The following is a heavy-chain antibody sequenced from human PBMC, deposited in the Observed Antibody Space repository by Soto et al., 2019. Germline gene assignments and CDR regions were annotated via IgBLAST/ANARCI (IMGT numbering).Heavy chain of an antibody. CDR3: SRHVNLPLAGTGFDS. D-gene: IGHD6-19*01. CDR2: TYYNGNA. V-gene: IGHV4-39*01. J-gene: IGHJ4*02. Sequence: SETLSLTCNVSGGSIDRSNYYWDWLRQPPGKGLEWIGTTYYNGNAYYNPSLKSRVSMSVDTSKNQFSLQLVSVTAADTAVYYCSRHVNLPLAGTGFDSWGRGTLVTVSS. CDR1: GGSIDRSNYY.